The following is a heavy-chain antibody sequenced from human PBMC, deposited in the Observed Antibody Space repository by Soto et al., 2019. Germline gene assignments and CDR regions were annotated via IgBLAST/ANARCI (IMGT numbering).Heavy chain of an antibody. CDR2: MSGSGGTA. Sequence: EVQLLESGGGLVQPGGSLRLSCAASGFTFSSYAMSWVRQAPGKGLEWVSGMSGSGGTAYYRDSGKGRFTISRDNSKQTLYLQMNSLRAEYTALYYCAKGPIFGVENIYDSWGQGTLVTVSS. V-gene: IGHV3-23*01. CDR3: AKGPIFGVENIYDS. D-gene: IGHD3-3*01. CDR1: GFTFSSYA. J-gene: IGHJ4*02.